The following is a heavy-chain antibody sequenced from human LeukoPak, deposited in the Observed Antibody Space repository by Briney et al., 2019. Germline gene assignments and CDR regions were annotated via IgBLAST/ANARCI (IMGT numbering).Heavy chain of an antibody. Sequence: PGGFLRLSCAASGFGFSSCEMNWVRAAPGKGLEWVSYISSSGSTIHYADSVKGRFTISRDNAKNSLYLQMNSLRAEDTAVYYCARALPSSWYYFDYWGQGTLVTVSS. J-gene: IGHJ4*02. CDR2: ISSSGSTI. CDR1: GFGFSSCE. D-gene: IGHD6-13*01. V-gene: IGHV3-48*03. CDR3: ARALPSSWYYFDY.